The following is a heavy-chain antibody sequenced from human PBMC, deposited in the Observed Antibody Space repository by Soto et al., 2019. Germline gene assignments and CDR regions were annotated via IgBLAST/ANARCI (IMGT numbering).Heavy chain of an antibody. CDR2: ISAHDGHT. CDR1: GYTFTTYG. CDR3: DRGQGEYCSGGSCYANYFYSGMDV. V-gene: IGHV1-18*01. D-gene: IGHD2-15*01. Sequence: QVQLLQSGAAVQKPGASVKVYCKASGYTFTTYGITWVRQAPGQGLEWVGWISAHDGHTSYAQKLQDRVTMTTDTSTSTDYMDLMILSSDDSAVYYCDRGQGEYCSGGSCYANYFYSGMDVCGQGTTVTVSS. J-gene: IGHJ6*02.